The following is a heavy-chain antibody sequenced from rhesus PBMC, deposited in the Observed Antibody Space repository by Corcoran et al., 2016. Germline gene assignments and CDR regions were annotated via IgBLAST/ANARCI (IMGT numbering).Heavy chain of an antibody. CDR1: GGFISDDSY. CDR3: ARPTYDYDISSRVDY. Sequence: QVQLQESGPGLVKPSETLSLPCAVSGGFISDDSYWSWNRQPPGKGLEWIGYIYGSGGGTNYNPSLKNRVTISIDTSKNQFSLKLSSVTAADTAVYYCARPTYDYDISSRVDYWGQGVLVTVSS. V-gene: IGHV4-106*01. D-gene: IGHD3-40*01. J-gene: IGHJ4*01. CDR2: IYGSGGGT.